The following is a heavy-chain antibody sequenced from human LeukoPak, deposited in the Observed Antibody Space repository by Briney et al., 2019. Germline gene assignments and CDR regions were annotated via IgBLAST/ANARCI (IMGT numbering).Heavy chain of an antibody. J-gene: IGHJ3*02. CDR1: GLTFSSYA. V-gene: IGHV3-30-3*01. CDR2: ISFDGSNA. CDR3: ARVFRPSLTVFIIRGAFDI. D-gene: IGHD3-3*01. Sequence: GRSLRLSCAASGLTFSSYAMHWVRQAPGKGLEWVAVISFDGSNAYYADSVRGRFTISRDNSKDTLYLQVNSLRAEDTAVYYCARVFRPSLTVFIIRGAFDIWGQGTMVTVSS.